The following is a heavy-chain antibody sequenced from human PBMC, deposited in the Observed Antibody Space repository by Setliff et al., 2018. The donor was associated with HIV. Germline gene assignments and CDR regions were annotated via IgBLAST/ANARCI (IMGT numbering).Heavy chain of an antibody. CDR2: ITHSGRT. Sequence: NPSETLSLTCTVSGGSISSGDYYWTWVRQPPGKGLEWIGEITHSGRTNFRPSLRSRVTMSRDTSKNQFSLKLSSVTAADTAVYYCARATATYWYSIPRDYIYHMDVWGEGTTVTVSS. V-gene: IGHV4-39*07. D-gene: IGHD2-8*02. J-gene: IGHJ6*03. CDR3: ARATATYWYSIPRDYIYHMDV. CDR1: GGSISSGDYY.